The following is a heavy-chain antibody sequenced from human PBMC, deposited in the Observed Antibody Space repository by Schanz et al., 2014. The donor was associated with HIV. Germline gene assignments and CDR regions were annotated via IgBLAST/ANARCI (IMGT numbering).Heavy chain of an antibody. V-gene: IGHV3-30*04. J-gene: IGHJ6*02. CDR1: EFIFSSYA. CDR2: IKEDGSVI. Sequence: QVQLVESGGGVVQPGRSLRLSCAASEFIFSSYAMHWVRQAPGMGLEWVANIKEDGSVINYVDSVKGRFTISRDNSKNTLYLQMNSLRAEDTAVYYCARGSGPYYYYYGMDVWGQGTTVTVSS. D-gene: IGHD3-10*01. CDR3: ARGSGPYYYYYGMDV.